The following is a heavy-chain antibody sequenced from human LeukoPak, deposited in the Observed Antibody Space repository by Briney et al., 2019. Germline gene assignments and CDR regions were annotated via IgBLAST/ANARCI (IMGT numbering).Heavy chain of an antibody. Sequence: GGSLRLSCAASGLTVSNNYISWVRQAPGRGLEWVSVTFGGAGTHYADSVKDRFTISRDNSKNTLSLQMNSLRVEDTAVYYCAREGCTTTSCYKRAFDIWGQGTMVTVSS. V-gene: IGHV3-66*01. J-gene: IGHJ3*02. D-gene: IGHD2-2*02. CDR3: AREGCTTTSCYKRAFDI. CDR1: GLTVSNNY. CDR2: TFGGAGT.